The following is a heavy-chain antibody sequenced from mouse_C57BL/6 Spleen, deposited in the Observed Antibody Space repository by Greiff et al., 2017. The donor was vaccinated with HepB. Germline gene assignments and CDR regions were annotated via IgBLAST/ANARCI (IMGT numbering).Heavy chain of an antibody. CDR3: TREGRDY. J-gene: IGHJ4*01. D-gene: IGHD1-1*01. V-gene: IGHV1-15*01. CDR1: GYTFTDYE. Sequence: VKLVESGAELVRPGASVTLSCKASGYTFTDYEMHWVKQTPVHGLEWIGAIDPETGGTAYNQKFKGKAILTADKSSSTAYMELRSLTSEDSAVYYCTREGRDYWGQGTSDTVSS. CDR2: IDPETGGT.